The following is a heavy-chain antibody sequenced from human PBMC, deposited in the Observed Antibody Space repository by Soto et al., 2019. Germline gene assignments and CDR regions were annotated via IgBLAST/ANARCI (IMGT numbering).Heavy chain of an antibody. J-gene: IGHJ5*02. CDR1: GYSFTSYW. D-gene: IGHD6-19*01. V-gene: IGHV5-51*01. CDR2: IYPGDSDT. Sequence: ESLTISCKGSGYSFTSYWIGLVRQMPGKGLEWMGIIYPGDSDTRYSPSFQGQVTISADKSISTAYLQWSSLKASDTAMYYCARHSTHYRAVAGTDWFDPWGQGTLVTVSS. CDR3: ARHSTHYRAVAGTDWFDP.